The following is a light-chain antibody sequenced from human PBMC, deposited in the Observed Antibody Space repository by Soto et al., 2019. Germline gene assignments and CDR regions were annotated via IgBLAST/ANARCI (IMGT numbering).Light chain of an antibody. J-gene: IGKJ5*01. Sequence: DIQMTQSPASLSVSLWDRVTITFLASQSINNYLNWYLQRPGQAPKLLIRSASTLQRGVPSRFSGSGSRTEFTLTIADLQPDDFGTYYCQQSLTMPITFGHGTRLEIK. CDR1: QSINNY. CDR2: SAS. V-gene: IGKV1-39*01. CDR3: QQSLTMPIT.